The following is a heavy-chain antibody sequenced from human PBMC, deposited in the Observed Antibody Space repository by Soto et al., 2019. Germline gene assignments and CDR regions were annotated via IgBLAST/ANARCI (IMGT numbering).Heavy chain of an antibody. J-gene: IGHJ6*02. CDR3: AKHSGAFYGFDV. Sequence: PGGSLRLSCAASGFTFSTSAMSWVRQAPGKELEWVSAISGGSESRYYTDSVKGRFTSSRDNSMNTLYLQMNSLRAEDTAVYYCAKHSGAFYGFDVWGQGTTVTVSS. D-gene: IGHD6-19*01. V-gene: IGHV3-23*01. CDR2: ISGGSESR. CDR1: GFTFSTSA.